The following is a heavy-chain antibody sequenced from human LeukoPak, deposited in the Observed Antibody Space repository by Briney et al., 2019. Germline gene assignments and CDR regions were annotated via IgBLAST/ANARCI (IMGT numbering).Heavy chain of an antibody. Sequence: PGESLKISCKGSGYSFTSYWIGWVRQMPGKGLEWMGIIYPGDSDTRYSPSFQGQVTISADKSISTAYLQWSSLKASDTAMYYCARHGALEYSSSSKGDVWVDYWGQGTLVTVSS. CDR3: ARHGALEYSSSSKGDVWVDY. J-gene: IGHJ4*02. CDR1: GYSFTSYW. V-gene: IGHV5-51*01. D-gene: IGHD6-6*01. CDR2: IYPGDSDT.